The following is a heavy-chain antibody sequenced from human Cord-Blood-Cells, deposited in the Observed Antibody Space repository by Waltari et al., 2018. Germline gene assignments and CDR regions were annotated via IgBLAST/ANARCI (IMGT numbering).Heavy chain of an antibody. V-gene: IGHV3-21*01. J-gene: IGHJ4*02. CDR2: ISSSSSYI. CDR1: GFTFSSYS. D-gene: IGHD1-1*01. Sequence: EVQLVESGGGLVKPGGSLRLSCAASGFTFSSYSMNWVGQAPGKGLGWVSSISSSSSYIYYADPVKGRFTISRDNDKNSLYLQMTSLRAEDTAVYYCARSKLFDYWGQGTLVTVSS. CDR3: ARSKLFDY.